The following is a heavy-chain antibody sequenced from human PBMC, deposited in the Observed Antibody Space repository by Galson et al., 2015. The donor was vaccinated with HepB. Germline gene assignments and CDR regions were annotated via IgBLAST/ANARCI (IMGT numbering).Heavy chain of an antibody. CDR1: GFTFSDYW. CDR3: ARGGWSHAFDI. CDR2: IYSDGSNT. J-gene: IGHJ3*02. Sequence: SLRLSCAASGFTFSDYWMHWVRQAPGKGLVWVSRIYSDGSNTIYADSMKGRFTVSRDNAKNTLYLQMSSLRGDDTATYYCARGGWSHAFDIWGQGTMVTVSA. D-gene: IGHD2-15*01. V-gene: IGHV3-74*01.